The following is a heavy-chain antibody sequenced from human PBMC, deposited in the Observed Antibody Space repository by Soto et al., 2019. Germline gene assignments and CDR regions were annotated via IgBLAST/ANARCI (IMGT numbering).Heavy chain of an antibody. V-gene: IGHV3-21*01. CDR3: ARVRGKHYGMDV. CDR2: ISSSSSYI. J-gene: IGHJ6*02. D-gene: IGHD3-10*01. Sequence: EVQLVESGGGLVKPGGSLRLSCAASGFTFSSYSMNWVRQAPGKGLEWVSSISSSSSYIYYADSVKGRFTISRDNAKNSLYLQMNSLRAEDTAVYYCARVRGKHYGMDVWGQGTTVTVSS. CDR1: GFTFSSYS.